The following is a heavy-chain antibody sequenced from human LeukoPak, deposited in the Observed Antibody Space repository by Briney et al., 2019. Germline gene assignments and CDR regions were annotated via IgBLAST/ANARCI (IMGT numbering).Heavy chain of an antibody. CDR3: ARDRSRVDIVATIY. V-gene: IGHV3-30*03. CDR1: GFTFSSYG. D-gene: IGHD5-12*01. CDR2: IPYDGSNK. J-gene: IGHJ4*02. Sequence: PGGSLRLSCAASGFTFSSYGMHWVRQAPGKGLEWVAVIPYDGSNKYYVDSVKGRFTISRDNSKNTLYLQMNSLRAKDTAVYYCARDRSRVDIVATIYWGQGTLVTVSS.